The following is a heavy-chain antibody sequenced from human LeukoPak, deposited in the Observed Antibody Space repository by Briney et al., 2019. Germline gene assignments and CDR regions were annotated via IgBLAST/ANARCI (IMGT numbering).Heavy chain of an antibody. J-gene: IGHJ1*01. Sequence: GGSLRLSCAASGFTFSSYWMHWVRHAPGTGLVWVSRIKSDGRTNYADSVKGRFTISRDNAKNTVSLQMNSLRAEDTGVYYCARAPSEIGGYYPEYFRHWGQGTLVIVSS. D-gene: IGHD3-22*01. CDR1: GFTFSSYW. CDR3: ARAPSEIGGYYPEYFRH. CDR2: IKSDGRT. V-gene: IGHV3-74*01.